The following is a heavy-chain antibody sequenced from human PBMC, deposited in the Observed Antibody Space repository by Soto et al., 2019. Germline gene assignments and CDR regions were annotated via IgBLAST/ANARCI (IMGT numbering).Heavy chain of an antibody. CDR1: GYTFTSYG. D-gene: IGHD2-21*01. CDR3: ARKPNAVDPNWFDP. V-gene: IGHV1-18*01. J-gene: IGHJ5*02. Sequence: ASLKVSCKASGYTFTSYGISWVRQAPGQGLEWMGWISAYNGNTNYAQKLQGRVTMTTDTSTSTAYMELRSLRSDDTAVYYCARKPNAVDPNWFDPWGQGTLVTVSS. CDR2: ISAYNGNT.